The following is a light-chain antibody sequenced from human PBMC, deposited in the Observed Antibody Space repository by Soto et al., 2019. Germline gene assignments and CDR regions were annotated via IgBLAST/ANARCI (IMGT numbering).Light chain of an antibody. CDR2: GAS. CDR3: QQYNNWAPVT. J-gene: IGKJ1*01. CDR1: QSVSSN. Sequence: EIVMTQFPATLSVSPGESATLSCSASQSVSSNLAWYKKKPGQAPRPLIYGASTRATGIPARFSGSGSGTEFTLTISSLRSEGFAVYYSQQYNNWAPVTFGQGPKVEIK. V-gene: IGKV3-15*01.